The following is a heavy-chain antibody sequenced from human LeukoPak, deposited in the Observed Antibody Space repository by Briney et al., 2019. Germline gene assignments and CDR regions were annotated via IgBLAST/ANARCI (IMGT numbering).Heavy chain of an antibody. J-gene: IGHJ6*03. V-gene: IGHV4-39*01. CDR1: GVSISSSNSY. D-gene: IGHD1-1*01. CDR2: IYYSGNT. CDR3: ASRSFLRFSATTSYYYMDV. Sequence: SETLSLTCTVSGVSISSSNSYWGWIRQPPGKGLEWIGSIYYSGNTYYNASLKSQVSISIDTSKNQFSLRLTSVTAADTAVYYCASRSFLRFSATTSYYYMDVWGKGTTVTVSS.